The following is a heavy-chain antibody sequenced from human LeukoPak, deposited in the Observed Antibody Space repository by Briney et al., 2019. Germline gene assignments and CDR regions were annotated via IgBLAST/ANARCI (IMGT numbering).Heavy chain of an antibody. D-gene: IGHD3-3*01. J-gene: IGHJ4*02. CDR2: ISYDGSNK. Sequence: GGSLRLSCAASGFTFSSYAMHWARQAPGKGLEWVAVISYDGSNKYYADSVKGRFTISRDNSKNTLYLQMNSLRAEDTAVYYCARDPANRLLRFLSSSLGPQNYYFDYWGQGTLVTVSS. V-gene: IGHV3-30-3*01. CDR3: ARDPANRLLRFLSSSLGPQNYYFDY. CDR1: GFTFSSYA.